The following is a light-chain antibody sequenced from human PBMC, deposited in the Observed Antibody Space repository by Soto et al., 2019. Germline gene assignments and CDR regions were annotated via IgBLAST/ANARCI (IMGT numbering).Light chain of an antibody. CDR2: DES. J-gene: IGKJ1*01. V-gene: IGKV3-20*01. CDR1: QSVTTY. CDR3: HQYGSSSWT. Sequence: EIVLTQSPATLSLSPGDSATLSCRASQSVTTYLAWYQQKTGQAPRILIYDESTRATGIPDRFSGSGSGTELNLTISRLQSEDFAVYYCHQYGSSSWTCGQGTKVDIK.